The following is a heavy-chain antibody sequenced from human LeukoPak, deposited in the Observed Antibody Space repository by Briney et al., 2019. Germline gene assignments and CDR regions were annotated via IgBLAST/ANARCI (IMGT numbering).Heavy chain of an antibody. Sequence: PGGSLRLSCAASGFTVSSNYMSWVRQAPGKGLEWVSVTYSGGSTYYADSVKGRFTISRDNSKNTLFLQMNSLRAEDTAVYYCATRRGGYSYGSGFDYWGQETLVTVSS. CDR1: GFTVSSNY. CDR2: TYSGGST. J-gene: IGHJ4*02. CDR3: ATRRGGYSYGSGFDY. D-gene: IGHD5-18*01. V-gene: IGHV3-53*01.